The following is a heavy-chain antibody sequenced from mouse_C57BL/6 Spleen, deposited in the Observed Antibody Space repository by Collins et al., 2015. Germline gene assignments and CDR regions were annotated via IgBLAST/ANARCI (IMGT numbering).Heavy chain of an antibody. CDR3: ARSEASAVASFDY. Sequence: QVQLKQSGAELVRPGASVKLSCKASGYTFTDYYINWVQQRPGQGLEWIARIYPGTNNTYYDEKFKGKATLTAEKSSSTAYMQLSSLTSEDSAVYFCARSEASAVASFDYWGQGTTLTVSS. J-gene: IGHJ2*01. CDR2: IYPGTNNT. V-gene: IGHV1-76*01. CDR1: GYTFTDYY. D-gene: IGHD6-1*01.